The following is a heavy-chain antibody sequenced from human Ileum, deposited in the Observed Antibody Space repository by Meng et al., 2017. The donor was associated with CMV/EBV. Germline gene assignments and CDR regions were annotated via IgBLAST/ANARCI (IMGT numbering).Heavy chain of an antibody. CDR1: GFTFGIYN. V-gene: IGHV3-20*01. Sequence: EVQLVESGGGLVQPGGSRRLSCAASGFTFGIYNMNWVRQAPGKGLEWVSGINWNGGSTGYADSVKGRFTISRDNAKNSLYLQMNSLRAEDTALYHCARGAEWFDPWGQGTLVTVSS. CDR3: ARGAEWFDP. CDR2: INWNGGST. J-gene: IGHJ5*02.